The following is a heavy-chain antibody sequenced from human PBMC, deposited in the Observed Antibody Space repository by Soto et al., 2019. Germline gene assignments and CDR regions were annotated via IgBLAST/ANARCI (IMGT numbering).Heavy chain of an antibody. J-gene: IGHJ4*02. CDR3: ALLVSDDESEYFDI. D-gene: IGHD3-9*01. CDR1: GFSLNTTGGG. CDR2: IYWDDDK. V-gene: IGHV2-5*02. Sequence: QITLRESGPPVVKPTQTLTLTCTFSGFSLNTTGGGVGWIRQPPGKALEWVALIYWDDDKRYNPSLKSRLVTAKDSSKNQVVLTMTSVDPVDTATYYCALLVSDDESEYFDIWGQGTLVPVSS.